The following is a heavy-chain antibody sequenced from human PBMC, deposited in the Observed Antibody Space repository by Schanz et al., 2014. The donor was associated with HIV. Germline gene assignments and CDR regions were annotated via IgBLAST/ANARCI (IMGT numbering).Heavy chain of an antibody. CDR3: ARVSADGWDFGDH. V-gene: IGHV1-46*01. Sequence: QAQLVQSGDEVKKPGASVKVSCKASGYNFMKYGINWVRRAPGQGLEWLGLIDPSGGDTNYAQKFQGSVIMTREVSTTTVYLELSSLRPEDTAIYFCARVSADGWDFGDHWGQGTQVVVSS. J-gene: IGHJ5*02. CDR2: IDPSGGDT. CDR1: GYNFMKYG. D-gene: IGHD3-16*01.